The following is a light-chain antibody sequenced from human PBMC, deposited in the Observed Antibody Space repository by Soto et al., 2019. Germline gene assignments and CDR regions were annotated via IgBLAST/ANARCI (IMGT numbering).Light chain of an antibody. Sequence: EVVLTQSPGTLSLSPGERATLSCSASQSVSSNYLAWYQQKPGQAPRLLIYGSSSRATGIPDRFSGSGSGTDFTLTISRLEPEDFAVYYCQQYGTSPRTFGQGTKLEIK. V-gene: IGKV3-20*01. CDR3: QQYGTSPRT. CDR2: GSS. CDR1: QSVSSNY. J-gene: IGKJ2*01.